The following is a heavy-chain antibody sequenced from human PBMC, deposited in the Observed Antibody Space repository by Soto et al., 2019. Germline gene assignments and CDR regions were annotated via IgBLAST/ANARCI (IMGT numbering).Heavy chain of an antibody. CDR3: ARGWYCSGGSCYFDY. V-gene: IGHV5-51*01. CDR2: IYPGDSDT. Sequence: EVQLVQSGVEVKKPGESLRISCKGSGYSFTNYWIGWVRQMPGKGLEWMGIIYPGDSDTRYSPSFQGPVTISADKSISTAYLHYSSLKASDTAMYYCARGWYCSGGSCYFDYWGQGTLVIVSS. D-gene: IGHD2-15*01. J-gene: IGHJ4*02. CDR1: GYSFTNYW.